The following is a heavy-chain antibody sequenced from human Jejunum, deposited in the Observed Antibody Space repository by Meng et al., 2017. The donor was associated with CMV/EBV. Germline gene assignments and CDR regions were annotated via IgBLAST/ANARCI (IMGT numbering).Heavy chain of an antibody. J-gene: IGHJ4*02. D-gene: IGHD1-26*01. CDR2: ISAYNGNT. CDR1: VYTFTNYG. V-gene: IGHV1-18*01. CDR3: ARVEVGITSGDY. Sequence: AGGELKKLGASVKVSCKASVYTFTNYGITWVRQAPVQGLEWMGWISAYNGNTNYAQTLQGRVTMTTDTSTSTAYMELRSLRSDDTAVYYCARVEVGITSGDYWGQGTLVTVSS.